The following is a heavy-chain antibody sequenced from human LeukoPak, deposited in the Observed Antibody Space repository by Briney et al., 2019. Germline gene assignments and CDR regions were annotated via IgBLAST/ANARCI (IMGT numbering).Heavy chain of an antibody. CDR3: ATRSTGVAATFDS. CDR2: ISYSGNT. D-gene: IGHD2-15*01. CDR1: GGSISSYY. Sequence: PSETLSLTCSVSGGSISSYYWSWIRQPPGKGLEWIGYISYSGNTNYNPSLKSRVTISVDTSKNQFSLKLSSVTAAGTAVYYCATRSTGVAATFDSWGQGALVTVSS. J-gene: IGHJ4*02. V-gene: IGHV4-59*01.